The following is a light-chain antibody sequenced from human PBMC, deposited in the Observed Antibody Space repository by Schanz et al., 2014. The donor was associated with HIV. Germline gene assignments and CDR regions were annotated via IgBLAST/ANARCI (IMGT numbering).Light chain of an antibody. Sequence: QPVLTQSPSASASLGASVKLTCTLSSGHSTYVVAWHQQQPQKAPRFLMSLNRDGAHIKGDGIPDRFSGSSSGSERYLTISSLQSEDEADYYCQTWGTDSVVFAGGTKLTVL. J-gene: IGLJ2*01. CDR2: LNRDGAH. CDR3: QTWGTDSVV. CDR1: SGHSTYV. V-gene: IGLV4-69*01.